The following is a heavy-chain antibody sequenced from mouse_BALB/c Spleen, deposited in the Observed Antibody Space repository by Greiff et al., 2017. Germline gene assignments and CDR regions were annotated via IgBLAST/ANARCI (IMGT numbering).Heavy chain of an antibody. V-gene: IGHV2-9*02. CDR3: AREPGYRYAEFGY. J-gene: IGHJ3*01. D-gene: IGHD2-14*01. CDR1: GFSLTSYG. Sequence: VKLVESGPGLVAPSQSLSITCTASGFSLTSYGVHWVRQPPGKGLEWLGVICAGGSTNYNSALMSRLSISKDNSKSQVFLKMNRLQTDDTAMYYCAREPGYRYAEFGYWGQGTLVTVSA. CDR2: ICAGGST.